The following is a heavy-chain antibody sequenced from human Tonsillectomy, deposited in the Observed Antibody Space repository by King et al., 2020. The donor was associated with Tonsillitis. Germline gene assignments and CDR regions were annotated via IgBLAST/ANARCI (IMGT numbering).Heavy chain of an antibody. V-gene: IGHV3-7*03. CDR1: GFTFRNYW. Sequence: VQLVESGGDLVQPGGSLRLSCAGSGFTFRNYWMSWVRQAPGKGLEWVANISPDGSEKYYMDSVKGRFSISRDNAINSLYLQMNSLRAEDTAVYFCAGEYAYFDVPSGNFFLNGMDVWGHGTTVIVSS. CDR2: ISPDGSEK. CDR3: AGEYAYFDVPSGNFFLNGMDV. J-gene: IGHJ6*02. D-gene: IGHD3-3*01.